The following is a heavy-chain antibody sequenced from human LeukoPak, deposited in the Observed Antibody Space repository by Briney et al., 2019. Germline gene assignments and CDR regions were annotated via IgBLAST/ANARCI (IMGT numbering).Heavy chain of an antibody. V-gene: IGHV3-23*01. J-gene: IGHJ4*02. CDR1: GFTFSSYG. Sequence: GGSLRLSCAASGFTFSSYGMSWVRQAPGKGLEWVSAISGSGGSTYYADSVKGRFTISRDNSKNTLYLQMNSLRADDTAVYYCARGGYYESSGYYHYEYWGQGTLVTVSS. CDR2: ISGSGGST. D-gene: IGHD3-22*01. CDR3: ARGGYYESSGYYHYEY.